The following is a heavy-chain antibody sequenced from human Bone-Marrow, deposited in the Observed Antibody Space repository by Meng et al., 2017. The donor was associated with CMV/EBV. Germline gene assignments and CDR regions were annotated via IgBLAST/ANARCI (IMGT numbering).Heavy chain of an antibody. Sequence: ASVKVSCKASGYTFTSYGISWVRQAPRQGLEWMGWISAYNGNTNYAQKLQGRVTMTTDTSTSTAYMELRSLRSDDTVVYYCARDKMQPPPELEEHGMDVWAQGTTVTVSS. D-gene: IGHD1-1*01. J-gene: IGHJ6*02. V-gene: IGHV1-18*01. CDR3: ARDKMQPPPELEEHGMDV. CDR1: GYTFTSYG. CDR2: ISAYNGNT.